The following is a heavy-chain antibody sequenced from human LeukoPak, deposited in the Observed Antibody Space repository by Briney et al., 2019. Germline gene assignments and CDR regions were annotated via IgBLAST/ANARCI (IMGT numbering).Heavy chain of an antibody. CDR3: ARRYYDSSGYYYFDY. D-gene: IGHD3-22*01. Sequence: SETLSLTCTVSGGSIRSYYWSWIRKPPGKGLEWVGYVHYSGSTNYNPSLKSRATISVDTSKSQFSLKLSSVTAADTAVYYCARRYYDSSGYYYFDYWGQGTLVTVSS. CDR2: VHYSGST. CDR1: GGSIRSYY. V-gene: IGHV4-59*01. J-gene: IGHJ4*02.